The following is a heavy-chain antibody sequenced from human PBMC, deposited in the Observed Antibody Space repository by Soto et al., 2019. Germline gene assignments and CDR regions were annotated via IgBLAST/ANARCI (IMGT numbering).Heavy chain of an antibody. CDR1: GFNFTDYN. CDR2: ISSTGRYI. CDR3: AREKCSSNNCYLVGYYGLDV. V-gene: IGHV3-21*01. Sequence: PGGSLRLSCAGSGFNFTDYNMNWVRQAPGKGLEWVSSISSTGRYIYYGGSVRGRITVSRDNGKNSLFLQMNNLGAEDTAVYYCAREKCSSNNCYLVGYYGLDVWGQGTTVTVSS. J-gene: IGHJ6*02. D-gene: IGHD2-2*01.